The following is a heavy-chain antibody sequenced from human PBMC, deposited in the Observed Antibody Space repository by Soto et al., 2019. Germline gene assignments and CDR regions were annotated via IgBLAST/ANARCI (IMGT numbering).Heavy chain of an antibody. V-gene: IGHV3-30*18. J-gene: IGHJ4*02. CDR2: VSNDGSNK. D-gene: IGHD6-19*01. CDR3: AKVLLTYTSGWYHPHFDY. Sequence: GGSLRLSCAASGFTFSSYVMHWVRQAPGKGLEWVAVVSNDGSNKDYADSVKGRFTISRDNSKNTLYLQMNSLRAEDTAVYYCAKVLLTYTSGWYHPHFDYWGQGTMVTVYS. CDR1: GFTFSSYV.